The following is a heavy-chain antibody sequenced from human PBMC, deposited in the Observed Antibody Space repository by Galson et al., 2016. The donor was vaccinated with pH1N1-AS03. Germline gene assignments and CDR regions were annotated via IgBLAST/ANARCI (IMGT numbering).Heavy chain of an antibody. V-gene: IGHV5-51*01. J-gene: IGHJ5*02. D-gene: IGHD6-13*01. Sequence: QSGAEVKKPGESLKISCKGSGYTFSNYWIVWVRQMPGKGLEWMGIIYPGDSARYSPSFQGQVTILADKSPSTAYLQWSSLKASDTGIYYCARRDYNSSYLLPYNWLDPWGQGTLVTVSS. CDR1: GYTFSNYW. CDR3: ARRDYNSSYLLPYNWLDP. CDR2: IYPGDSA.